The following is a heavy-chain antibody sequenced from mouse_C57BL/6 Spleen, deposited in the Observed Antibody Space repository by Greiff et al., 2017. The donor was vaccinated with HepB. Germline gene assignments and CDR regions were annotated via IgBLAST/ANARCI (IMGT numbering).Heavy chain of an antibody. J-gene: IGHJ3*01. CDR1: GYAFSSYW. Sequence: VQLQQSGAELVKPGASVKISCKASGYAFSSYWMNWVKQRPGKGLEWIGQIYPGDGDTNYNGKFKGKATLTADKSSSTAYMQLSSLTSEDSAVYFCARRAIYDGYPFAYWGQGTLVTVSA. CDR2: IYPGDGDT. CDR3: ARRAIYDGYPFAY. D-gene: IGHD2-3*01. V-gene: IGHV1-80*01.